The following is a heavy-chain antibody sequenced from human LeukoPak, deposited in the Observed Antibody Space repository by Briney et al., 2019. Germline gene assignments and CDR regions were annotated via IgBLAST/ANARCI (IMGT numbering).Heavy chain of an antibody. V-gene: IGHV4-34*01. J-gene: IGHJ4*02. D-gene: IGHD3-22*01. CDR1: GGSFSGYY. CDR2: INHSGST. Sequence: SETLSLTCAVYGGSFSGYYWSWIRQPPGKGLEWIGEINHSGSTNYDPSLKSRVTISVDTSKNQFSLKLSSVTAADTAVYYCARIDSSGYYSLDQVGYFDYWGQGTLVTVSS. CDR3: ARIDSSGYYSLDQVGYFDY.